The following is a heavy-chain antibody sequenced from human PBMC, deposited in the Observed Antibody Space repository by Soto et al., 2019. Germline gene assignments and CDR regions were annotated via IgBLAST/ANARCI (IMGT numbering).Heavy chain of an antibody. V-gene: IGHV4-34*01. Sequence: SETLSLTCAVYGGSFSGYYWSWIRQPPGKGLEWIGEINHSGSTNYNPSLKSRVTISVDTSKNQFSLKLSSVTAADTAVYYCARIRNYYYYYMDVWGKGTTVTVSS. CDR3: ARIRNYYYYYMDV. CDR2: INHSGST. J-gene: IGHJ6*03. CDR1: GGSFSGYY.